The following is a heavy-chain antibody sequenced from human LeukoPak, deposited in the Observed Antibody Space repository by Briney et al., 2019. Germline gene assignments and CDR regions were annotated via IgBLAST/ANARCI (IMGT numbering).Heavy chain of an antibody. D-gene: IGHD3-16*01. J-gene: IGHJ4*02. CDR1: GYIFTDNG. Sequence: ASVKVSCKTSGYIFTDNGISWVRPAPGEGLEWMGWISADSGNTKYAQRFQGRVAMTTETSSSTVYMELRSLRSDDTAVYYCARDKDYRFDYWGQGTLVTVPS. CDR2: ISADSGNT. CDR3: ARDKDYRFDY. V-gene: IGHV1-18*01.